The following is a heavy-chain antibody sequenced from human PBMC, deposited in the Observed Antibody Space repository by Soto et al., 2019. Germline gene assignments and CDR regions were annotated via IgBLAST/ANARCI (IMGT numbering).Heavy chain of an antibody. CDR3: ARGDRGGSGSPASYCYSGLDV. Sequence: DVQLLESGGHLVQPGGSLRLSCAASGFTFSSYAMSWVLQAPGKGLEWVSSVSAGGDMTYYSDSVKGRFTISRDNSKNALFLQMNSLRTEDTALYYCARGDRGGSGSPASYCYSGLDVWGQGATVTVS. V-gene: IGHV3-23*01. D-gene: IGHD3-10*01. CDR2: VSAGGDMT. J-gene: IGHJ6*02. CDR1: GFTFSSYA.